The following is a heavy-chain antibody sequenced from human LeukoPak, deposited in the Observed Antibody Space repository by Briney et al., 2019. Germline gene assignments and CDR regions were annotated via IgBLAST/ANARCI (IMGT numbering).Heavy chain of an antibody. CDR1: GYTFITYG. V-gene: IGHV1-18*01. D-gene: IGHD2-8*01. CDR3: ARDNVRLFDY. Sequence: ASVKVSCKASGYTFITYGISWVRQAPGQGLEWMVWISAYNGDTNYAQNVQGRVTMTTDTSTSTAYMELRSLTSDDTAVYYRARDNVRLFDYWGQGTLVTVSS. CDR2: ISAYNGDT. J-gene: IGHJ4*02.